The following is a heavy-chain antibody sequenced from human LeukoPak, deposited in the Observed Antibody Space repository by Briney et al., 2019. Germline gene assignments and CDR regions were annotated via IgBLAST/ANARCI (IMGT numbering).Heavy chain of an antibody. D-gene: IGHD2-2*01. J-gene: IGHJ2*01. Sequence: PKASVKVSCKASGGTFNDYAITWVRQAPGQGLEWMGGIIPIFGTPNYAQKFQGGVTITADKFTTTAYMELSSLRSDDTAVYFCARTYCSSTTCPWYFDLWGRGTLVTVSS. CDR2: IIPIFGTP. CDR1: GGTFNDYA. V-gene: IGHV1-69*06. CDR3: ARTYCSSTTCPWYFDL.